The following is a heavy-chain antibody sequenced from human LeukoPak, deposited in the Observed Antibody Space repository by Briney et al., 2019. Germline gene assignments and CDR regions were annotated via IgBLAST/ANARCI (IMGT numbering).Heavy chain of an antibody. V-gene: IGHV4-39*07. Sequence: SETLSLTCTVSGGSISATTYYWGWIRQPPGTGLEWIANIYYNGNTAYNPSLKSRATISIDTSKNQFSLKLSSVTAADTAVYYCARGSGAVVVVPAAIPFDYWGQGTLVTVSS. CDR2: IYYNGNT. J-gene: IGHJ4*02. CDR3: ARGSGAVVVVPAAIPFDY. D-gene: IGHD2-2*02. CDR1: GGSISATTYY.